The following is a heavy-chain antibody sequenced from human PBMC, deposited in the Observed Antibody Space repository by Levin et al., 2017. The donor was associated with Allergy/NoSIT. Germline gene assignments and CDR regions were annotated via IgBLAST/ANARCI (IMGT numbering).Heavy chain of an antibody. Sequence: GGSLRLSCAASGFTFSSYWMHWVRQAPGKGLVWVSRINSDGSSTSYADSVKGRFTISRDNAKNTLYLQMNSLRAEDTAVYYCARDLLYGAVAGTSFGMDVWGQGTTVTVSS. J-gene: IGHJ6*02. CDR2: INSDGSST. D-gene: IGHD6-19*01. V-gene: IGHV3-74*01. CDR3: ARDLLYGAVAGTSFGMDV. CDR1: GFTFSSYW.